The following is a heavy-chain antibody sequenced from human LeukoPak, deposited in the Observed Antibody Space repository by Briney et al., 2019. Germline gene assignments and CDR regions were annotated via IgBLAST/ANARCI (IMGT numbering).Heavy chain of an antibody. D-gene: IGHD3-22*01. V-gene: IGHV3-23*01. CDR1: GLTFSSYA. CDR3: AKASDSSGYQLFDY. Sequence: GGSLRLSCAAPGLTFSSYAMSWVRQAPGKGLEWVSAISGGGDSTYYADSVKGRFTISRDNSRNTLYLQMNSLRAEDTAVYYCAKASDSSGYQLFDYWGQGTLVPVSS. CDR2: ISGGGDST. J-gene: IGHJ4*02.